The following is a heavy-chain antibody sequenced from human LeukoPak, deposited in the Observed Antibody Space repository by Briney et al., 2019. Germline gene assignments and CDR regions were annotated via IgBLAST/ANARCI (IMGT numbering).Heavy chain of an antibody. J-gene: IGHJ4*02. CDR1: GGTFSSYA. CDR2: IIPIFGTA. D-gene: IGHD6-13*01. V-gene: IGHV1-69*13. CDR3: ASHIAAAAPVDY. Sequence: SVKVSCKASGGTFSSYAISWVRQAPGQGLEWMGGIIPIFGTANYAQKFQGRVTITADEPTSTAYMELSSLRSEDTAVYYCASHIAAAAPVDYWGQGTLVTVSS.